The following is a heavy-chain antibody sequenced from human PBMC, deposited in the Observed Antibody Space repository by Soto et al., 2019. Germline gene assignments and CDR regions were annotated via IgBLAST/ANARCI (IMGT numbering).Heavy chain of an antibody. CDR1: GSSVSSNNHY. J-gene: IGHJ4*02. V-gene: IGHV4-39*01. D-gene: IGHD2-2*01. CDR3: ARHPLRFCSTTSGYPDGGNFDY. CDR2: VYNSGST. Sequence: QMQLQESGPGLVKPSETLSLTCTVSGSSVSSNNHYWAFIRQPPGKGLEWIGSVYNSGSTYYNPSLKTRLTGSLDTSKNELSLSLRSVTAADTAVYYCARHPLRFCSTTSGYPDGGNFDYWGQGTLVTVSS.